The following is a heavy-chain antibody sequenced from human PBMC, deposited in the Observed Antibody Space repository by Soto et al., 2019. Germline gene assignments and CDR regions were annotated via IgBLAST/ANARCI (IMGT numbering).Heavy chain of an antibody. V-gene: IGHV3-21*01. D-gene: IGHD6-19*01. Sequence: PGGSLRLSCAASGFTVSSSQMTWVRQAPGKGLEWVSSISSSSSYIYYADSVKGRFTISRDNAKNSLYLQMNSLRAEDTAVYYCARAVADDYWGQGTLVTVSS. J-gene: IGHJ4*02. CDR1: GFTVSSSQ. CDR3: ARAVADDY. CDR2: ISSSSSYI.